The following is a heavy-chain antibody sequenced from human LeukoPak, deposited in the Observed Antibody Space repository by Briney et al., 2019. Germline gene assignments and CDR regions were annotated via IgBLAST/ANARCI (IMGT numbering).Heavy chain of an antibody. V-gene: IGHV5-51*01. CDR1: GYSFTSYW. J-gene: IGHJ3*02. CDR3: ARPAYYELSGFAFDI. Sequence: GESLKNSCKGSGYSFTSYWIGWVRQMPGKGLEWMGIIYPGDSDTRYSPSFQGQVTISADKSISTAYLQWSSLKASDTAMYYCARPAYYELSGFAFDIWGQGTMVTVSS. CDR2: IYPGDSDT. D-gene: IGHD3-22*01.